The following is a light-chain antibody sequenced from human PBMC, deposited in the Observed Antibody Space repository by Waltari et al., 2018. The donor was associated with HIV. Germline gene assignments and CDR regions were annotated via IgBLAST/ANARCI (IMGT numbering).Light chain of an antibody. J-gene: IGLJ1*01. CDR3: CAYAAGHVSYV. CDR2: DVN. CDR1: PSYVGFYDY. Sequence: QSALTQPPSVSGSPGQSVSIPCSGTPSYVGFYDYVSWYQQYPGKAPKLIIFDVNQRPSGVPERFSGSKSGNTASLTISGLQTEDEADYFCCAYAAGHVSYVFGNGTAVAVL. V-gene: IGLV2-11*01.